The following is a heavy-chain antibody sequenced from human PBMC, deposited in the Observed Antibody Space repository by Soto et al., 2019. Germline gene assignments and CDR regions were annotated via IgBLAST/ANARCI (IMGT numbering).Heavy chain of an antibody. CDR3: ARDASRDGYN. V-gene: IGHV3-30-3*01. CDR1: GFVFSRYS. D-gene: IGHD3-22*01. J-gene: IGHJ4*02. Sequence: QVQLVESGGAVVQPGRSIKLSCATSGFVFSRYSMHWVRQSPGKGLEWVAVISHDANQTFYAESVRGRFTISKDRYKNTLFLQMNTLRTEDTATYHCARDASRDGYNWGQGTRVTVSS. CDR2: ISHDANQT.